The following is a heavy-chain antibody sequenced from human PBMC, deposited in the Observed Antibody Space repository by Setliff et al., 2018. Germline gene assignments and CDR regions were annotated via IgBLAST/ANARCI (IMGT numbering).Heavy chain of an antibody. CDR3: AKEPAVSLTEAARRTYYDYAMDA. CDR2: ISPYNGQT. V-gene: IGHV1-18*01. J-gene: IGHJ6*02. D-gene: IGHD6-6*01. CDR1: GYTFTYFG. Sequence: GASVKVSCKASGYTFTYFGLSWVRQAPGQGLEWMGWISPYNGQTTYAQRFQGRITMTTDTSTDTAYMELRNLRSDDTAIYFCAKEPAVSLTEAARRTYYDYAMDAWGQGTTVTVSS.